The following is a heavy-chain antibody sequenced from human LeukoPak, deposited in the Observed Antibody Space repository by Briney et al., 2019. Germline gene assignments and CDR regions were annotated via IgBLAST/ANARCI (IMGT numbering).Heavy chain of an antibody. J-gene: IGHJ6*02. D-gene: IGHD5-12*01. Sequence: GASVKVSCKASGYSFTNFYIHWLRQAPGQGLEWIGLINPSGGNTDSARKFQGRVTMTRDTSTSTVYMELSSLRSEDTAVYHCARGDDYLYGMDVWGQGTTVSVSS. CDR2: INPSGGNT. CDR1: GYSFTNFY. CDR3: ARGDDYLYGMDV. V-gene: IGHV1-46*01.